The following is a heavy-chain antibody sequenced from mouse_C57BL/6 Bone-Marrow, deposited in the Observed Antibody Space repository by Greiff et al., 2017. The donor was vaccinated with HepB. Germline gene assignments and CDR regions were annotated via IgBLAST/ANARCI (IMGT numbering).Heavy chain of an antibody. CDR2: IYPRSGNT. D-gene: IGHD4-1*01. J-gene: IGHJ3*01. Sequence: QVHVKQSGAELARPGASVKLSCKASGYTFTSYGISWVKQRTGQGLEWIGEIYPRSGNTYYNEKFKGKATLTADKSSSTAYMELRSLTSEDSAVYFCARRVGPAWFAYWGQGTLVTVSA. CDR1: GYTFTSYG. CDR3: ARRVGPAWFAY. V-gene: IGHV1-81*01.